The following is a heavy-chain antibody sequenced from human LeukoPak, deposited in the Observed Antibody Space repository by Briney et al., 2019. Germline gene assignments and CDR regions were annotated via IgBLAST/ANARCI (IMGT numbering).Heavy chain of an antibody. CDR3: ARGLGTYPEIPLDS. V-gene: IGHV1-18*01. CDR1: GYTFTSYG. D-gene: IGHD3-16*02. CDR2: ISTYNGNT. Sequence: ASVKVSCKASGYTFTSYGISWMRQAPGQGLEWLGWISTYNGNTNYAQKFQGRVTMTTDTSTSTAYMELRSLRSDDTAVYYCARGLGTYPEIPLDSWGQGTPVTVSS. J-gene: IGHJ4*02.